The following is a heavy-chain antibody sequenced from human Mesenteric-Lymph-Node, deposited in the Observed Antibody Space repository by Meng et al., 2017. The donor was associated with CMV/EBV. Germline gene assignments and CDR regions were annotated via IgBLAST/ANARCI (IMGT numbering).Heavy chain of an antibody. V-gene: IGHV1-69*05. CDR2: IIPIFGTA. D-gene: IGHD3-10*01. CDR1: GGAFVSCA. Sequence: GGAFVSCAISWVGQAPGQGREWMGGIIPIFGTANYAQKFQGRVTITTDESTSTAYMELSSLRSEDTAVYYCATNYGSGRIDQYYFDYWGQGTLVTVSS. CDR3: ATNYGSGRIDQYYFDY. J-gene: IGHJ4*02.